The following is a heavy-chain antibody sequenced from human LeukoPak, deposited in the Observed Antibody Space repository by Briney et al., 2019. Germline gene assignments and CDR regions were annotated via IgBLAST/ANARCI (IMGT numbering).Heavy chain of an antibody. CDR1: GFTFSSYW. V-gene: IGHV3-74*01. J-gene: IGHJ4*02. Sequence: QPGGSLRLSCAASGFTFSSYWMHWVRQTPGKGLVRVSRISGDGSSTTYAESVKGRFTISRDNAKNTLYLQMNTLRAEDTAVYYCARELPFDYWGQGTLVTVSS. CDR3: ARELPFDY. CDR2: ISGDGSST.